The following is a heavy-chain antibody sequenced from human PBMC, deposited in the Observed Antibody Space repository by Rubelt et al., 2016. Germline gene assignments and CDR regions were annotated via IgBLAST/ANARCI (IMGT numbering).Heavy chain of an antibody. V-gene: IGHV4-59*08. D-gene: IGHD2-21*02. Sequence: QVQLQESGPGLAKPSETLSLTCTVSGGSINSYYWSWIRQPPGKGLEWLAYTHDSGETKYNPALKSRIIISVDTSKNQLSLKLGSVTAADTAVYHCARQPPDTAAFDYWGQGVLVTVSS. J-gene: IGHJ4*02. CDR3: ARQPPDTAAFDY. CDR1: GGSINSYY. CDR2: THDSGET.